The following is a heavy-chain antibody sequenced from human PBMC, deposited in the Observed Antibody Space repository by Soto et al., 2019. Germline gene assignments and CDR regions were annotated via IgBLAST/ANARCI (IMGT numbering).Heavy chain of an antibody. V-gene: IGHV4-59*01. CDR1: DGAIRSYY. Sequence: SETLSDTCTISDGAIRSYYRSRIRPPPGKVLEWIVYIYYSGSTNYNPSLKSRVTISVNTSKNQFSLKLTSVTAADTAVYYCARVSSGWWYFDYWGQGTPGTVS. J-gene: IGHJ4*02. CDR3: ARVSSGWWYFDY. CDR2: IYYSGST. D-gene: IGHD6-19*01.